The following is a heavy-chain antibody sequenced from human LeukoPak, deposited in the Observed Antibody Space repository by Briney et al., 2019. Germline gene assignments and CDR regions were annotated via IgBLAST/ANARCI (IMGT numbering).Heavy chain of an antibody. J-gene: IGHJ5*02. V-gene: IGHV4-39*01. CDR1: GGSISSSSYY. CDR2: IYYSGST. Sequence: SETLSLTCTVSGGSISSSSYYWGWIRQPPGKGLECIGSIYYSGSTYYNPSLKSRVTISVDTSRNQFSLRLSSVTAADTAVYYCARLVVVPAADNWFDPWGQGTLVTVSS. CDR3: ARLVVVPAADNWFDP. D-gene: IGHD2-2*01.